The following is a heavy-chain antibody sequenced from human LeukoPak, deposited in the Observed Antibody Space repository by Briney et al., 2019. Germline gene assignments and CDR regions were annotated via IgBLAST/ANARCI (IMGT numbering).Heavy chain of an antibody. V-gene: IGHV4-30-2*01. J-gene: IGHJ5*02. D-gene: IGHD5-18*01. Sequence: PSQTLSLTCAVSGGSISSGGYSWSWIRQPPGKGLEWIEYIYHSGSTYYNPSLKSRVTISVDRSKNQFSLKLSSVTAADTAVYYCARGGYSYGDNWFDPWGQGTLVTVSS. CDR3: ARGGYSYGDNWFDP. CDR2: IYHSGST. CDR1: GGSISSGGYS.